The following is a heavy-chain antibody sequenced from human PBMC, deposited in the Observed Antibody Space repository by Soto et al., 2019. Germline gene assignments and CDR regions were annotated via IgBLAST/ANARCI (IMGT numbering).Heavy chain of an antibody. D-gene: IGHD4-17*01. CDR1: DYSFTTNW. V-gene: IGHV5-51*01. CDR3: ARPYGGDS. Sequence: GESLKISCQSSDYSFTTNWIDWVRQMPGKGLEWMGTIFPGDSDTRYSPSFQGQVTISADKSISTAYLQWSSLKASDTAIYYCARPYGGDSWGHGTLVTVSS. J-gene: IGHJ5*01. CDR2: IFPGDSDT.